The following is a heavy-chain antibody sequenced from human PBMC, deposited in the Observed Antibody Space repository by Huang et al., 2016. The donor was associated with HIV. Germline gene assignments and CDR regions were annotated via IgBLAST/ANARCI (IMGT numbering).Heavy chain of an antibody. Sequence: EVQLVESGGGLVKPGGSLRLSCAASGFSFSSYSLNWVRQGPGKVLWWVSSITGGSSFIDYADSVKGRFTISRDNAKNSLYLQMNSLRAEDTAVYYCARDVIAAAGKYFDYWGQGTLVTVSS. CDR2: ITGGSSFI. CDR1: GFSFSSYS. J-gene: IGHJ4*02. V-gene: IGHV3-21*01. D-gene: IGHD6-13*01. CDR3: ARDVIAAAGKYFDY.